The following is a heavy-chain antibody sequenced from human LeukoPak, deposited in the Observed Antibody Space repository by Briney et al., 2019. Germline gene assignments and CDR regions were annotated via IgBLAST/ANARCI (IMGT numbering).Heavy chain of an antibody. V-gene: IGHV3-11*01. CDR2: ISSSGTTI. Sequence: GGSLRLSCAASGFTFSDYYMSWIRQPPGKGLEGVSYISSSGTTIYYADSVRGRFTFSRDNAKNSLYLQMDSLSAEDTAVYYCASLRGVNRWGQGTLVTVSS. CDR3: ASLRGVNR. J-gene: IGHJ4*02. CDR1: GFTFSDYY. D-gene: IGHD3-10*01.